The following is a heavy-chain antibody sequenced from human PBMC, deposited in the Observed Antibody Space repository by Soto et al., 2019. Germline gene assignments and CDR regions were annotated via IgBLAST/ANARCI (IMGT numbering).Heavy chain of an antibody. Sequence: QPGGSLRLSCAASGFTFSSYGMHWVRQAPGKGLEWVAVIWYDGSNKYYADSVKGRFTISRDNSKNTLYLQMNSLRAEDTAVYYCARARVGGSLLYYYYGMDVWGQGTTVTVSS. CDR3: ARARVGGSLLYYYYGMDV. J-gene: IGHJ6*02. CDR2: IWYDGSNK. V-gene: IGHV3-33*01. CDR1: GFTFSSYG. D-gene: IGHD2-15*01.